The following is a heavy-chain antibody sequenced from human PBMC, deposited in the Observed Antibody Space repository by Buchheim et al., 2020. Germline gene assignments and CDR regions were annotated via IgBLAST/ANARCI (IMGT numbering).Heavy chain of an antibody. CDR1: GGSITSSHW. CDR3: ARDPSSSATFDS. CDR2: IYHTGST. Sequence: QVQLQESGPGLVKPSGTLSLTCAVSGGSITSSHWWTWVRQPRGKGLEWIGEIYHTGSTNYRPSLASRVTILVDRSKNQFSLTLRSVTAADTGFYYCARDPSSSATFDSWGQGAL. J-gene: IGHJ5*01. V-gene: IGHV4-4*02. D-gene: IGHD2-2*01.